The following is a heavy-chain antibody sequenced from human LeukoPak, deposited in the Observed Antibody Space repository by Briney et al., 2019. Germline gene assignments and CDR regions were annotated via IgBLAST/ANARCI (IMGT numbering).Heavy chain of an antibody. V-gene: IGHV4-61*01. CDR1: GGSVSSGSYY. CDR3: ARGIVATSTNYYYYYGMDV. D-gene: IGHD5-12*01. Sequence: SETLSLTCTVSGGSVSSGSYYWSWIRQPPGKGLEWIGYIYYSGSPNYNPSLKSRVTISVDTSKNQFSLKLSSVTAADTAVYYCARGIVATSTNYYYYYGMDVWGQGTTVTVSS. CDR2: IYYSGSP. J-gene: IGHJ6*02.